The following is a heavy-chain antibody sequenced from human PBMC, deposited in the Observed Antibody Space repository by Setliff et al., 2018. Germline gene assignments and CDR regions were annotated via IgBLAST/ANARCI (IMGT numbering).Heavy chain of an antibody. CDR3: ARDPLTTNRRRAFDI. J-gene: IGHJ3*02. CDR2: IYTGGST. D-gene: IGHD4-17*01. V-gene: IGHV4-61*02. Sequence: SETLSLTCSVSGDSINSGTYYWSWFRQSAGKGLEWIGRIYTGGSTNYNPSLKSRVTISLDTSKNHFSLTLTSVTAADTAVYYCARDPLTTNRRRAFDIWGQGTMVTVSS. CDR1: GDSINSGTYY.